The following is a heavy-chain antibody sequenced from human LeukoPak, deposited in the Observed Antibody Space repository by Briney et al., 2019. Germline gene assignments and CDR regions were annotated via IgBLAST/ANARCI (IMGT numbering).Heavy chain of an antibody. Sequence: SETLSLTCTVSSGSINSYYWGWVRQPAGRGLEWIGRIYTTGKTDYNPSLKSRLTMSVDTSKRQFSLHLRSVTAADTAIYYCSRHGYTASHYFLDFWNQGTLVTVSS. J-gene: IGHJ4*02. V-gene: IGHV4-4*07. CDR2: IYTTGKT. CDR1: SGSINSYY. D-gene: IGHD3-16*01. CDR3: SRHGYTASHYFLDF.